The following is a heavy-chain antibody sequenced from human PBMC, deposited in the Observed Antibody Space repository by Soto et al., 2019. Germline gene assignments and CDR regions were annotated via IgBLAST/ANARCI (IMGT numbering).Heavy chain of an antibody. D-gene: IGHD4-4*01. CDR1: GFTVSSND. V-gene: IGHV3-53*04. CDR3: SRGADYISEAPFDS. Sequence: EVQLVESGGGLVQPGGSLRLSCAASGFTVSSNDMSWVRQAPGKGLEWVSIIYSGGSTYYADSVKGRFTISGHNSKNTLDLDMNGLRAEDTDVYYCSRGADYISEAPFDSWGQGTLVTGSS. J-gene: IGHJ4*02. CDR2: IYSGGST.